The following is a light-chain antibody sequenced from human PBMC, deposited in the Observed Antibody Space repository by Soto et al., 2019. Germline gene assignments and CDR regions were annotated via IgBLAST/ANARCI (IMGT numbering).Light chain of an antibody. Sequence: EIVLTQSPGTLSLSPGERATLFCRASQSIATSQLAWYQQKPGQAPRLLIGASTRATGIPDRFSDSGSGTAFSLTISRLKPEDFAVYYCHQYNDWPSITFGQGTRLEI. CDR3: HQYNDWPSIT. J-gene: IGKJ5*01. CDR2: GAS. V-gene: IGKV3-20*01. CDR1: QSIATSQ.